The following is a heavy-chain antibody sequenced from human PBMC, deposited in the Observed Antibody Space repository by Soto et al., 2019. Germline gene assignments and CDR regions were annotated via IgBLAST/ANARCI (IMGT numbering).Heavy chain of an antibody. CDR2: IIPIFGTA. CDR1: GGTFSSYA. J-gene: IGHJ4*02. V-gene: IGHV1-69*13. CDR3: ARSLPDSSGYPRTHFDY. D-gene: IGHD3-22*01. Sequence: ASVKVSCKASGGTFSSYAISWVRQAPGQGLEWMGGIIPIFGTANYAQKFQGRVTITADESTSTAYMELSSLRSEDTAVYYCARSLPDSSGYPRTHFDYWGQGTLVTVSS.